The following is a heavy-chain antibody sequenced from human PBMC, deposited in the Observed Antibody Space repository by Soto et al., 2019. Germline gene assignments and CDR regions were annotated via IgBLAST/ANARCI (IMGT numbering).Heavy chain of an antibody. CDR2: IIPSFGTP. CDR3: ARDLPPYSSSFWFDP. J-gene: IGHJ5*02. V-gene: IGHV1-69*13. Sequence: SVKVSCKDSGGTSRNYVISWVRQAPGQGLERMGGIIPSFGTPTYAQKFQGRVTITADESTSTAYMELSSLRSEDTAVYYCARDLPPYSSSFWFDPWGQGTLVTVSS. D-gene: IGHD6-6*01. CDR1: GGTSRNYV.